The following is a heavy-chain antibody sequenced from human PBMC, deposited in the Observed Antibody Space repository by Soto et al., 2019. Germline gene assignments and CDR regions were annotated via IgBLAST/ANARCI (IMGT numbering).Heavy chain of an antibody. J-gene: IGHJ3*02. CDR2: ISYDGSNK. CDR3: ARPAYDFWSGYYHDAFDI. CDR1: GFTFSSYA. V-gene: IGHV3-30-3*01. D-gene: IGHD3-3*01. Sequence: QVQLVESGGGVVQPGRSLRLSCAASGFTFSSYAMHWVRQAPGKGLEWVAVISYDGSNKYYADSAKGRFTISRDNSKNTLYLQMNSLRAEDTAVYYCARPAYDFWSGYYHDAFDIWGQGTMVTVSS.